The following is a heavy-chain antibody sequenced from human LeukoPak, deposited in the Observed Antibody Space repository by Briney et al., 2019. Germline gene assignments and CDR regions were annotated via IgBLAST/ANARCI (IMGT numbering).Heavy chain of an antibody. Sequence: ASVKVSCKASGYTFTTYYMHWVRQAPGQGPEWMGIINPRGGSTDYAQKFQGRVTVTSDTSTSTVYMELNSLRSEDTAVYFCARVGITAATADNWGQGTLVIVSS. V-gene: IGHV1-46*01. J-gene: IGHJ4*02. CDR3: ARVGITAATADN. CDR2: INPRGGST. D-gene: IGHD6-25*01. CDR1: GYTFTTYY.